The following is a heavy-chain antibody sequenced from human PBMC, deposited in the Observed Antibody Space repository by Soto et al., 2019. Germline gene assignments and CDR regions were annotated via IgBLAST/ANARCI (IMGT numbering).Heavy chain of an antibody. J-gene: IGHJ4*02. D-gene: IGHD3-10*01. V-gene: IGHV4-59*01. CDR3: ARDRYGSGSYYDY. Sequence: LPATLSLTCTVSGGSISSYYWSWIRQPPGKGLEWIGYIYYSGSTNYNPSLKSRVTISVDTSKNQFSLKLSSVTAADTAVYYCARDRYGSGSYYDYWGQGTLVTVSS. CDR1: GGSISSYY. CDR2: IYYSGST.